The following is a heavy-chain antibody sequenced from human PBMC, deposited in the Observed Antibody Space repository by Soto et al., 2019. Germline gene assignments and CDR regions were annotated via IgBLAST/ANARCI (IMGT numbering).Heavy chain of an antibody. D-gene: IGHD3-22*01. CDR2: IIPIFGTA. J-gene: IGHJ4*02. CDR3: ARPGKAYYYDSSGYPFDY. CDR1: GGTFSSYA. V-gene: IGHV1-69*13. Sequence: SVKVSCTGSGGTFSSYAISWVRQAPGQGLEWMGGIIPIFGTANYAQKFQGRVTITADESTSTAYMELSSLRSEDTAVYYCARPGKAYYYDSSGYPFDYWGQGTLVTVSS.